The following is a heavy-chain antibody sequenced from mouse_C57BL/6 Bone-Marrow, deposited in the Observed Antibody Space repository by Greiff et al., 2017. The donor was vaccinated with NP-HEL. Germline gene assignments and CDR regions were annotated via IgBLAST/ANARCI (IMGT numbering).Heavy chain of an antibody. CDR2: IDPENGDT. V-gene: IGHV14-4*01. CDR1: GFNIKDDY. D-gene: IGHD3-2*02. Sequence: VQLQQSGAELVRPGASVKLSCTASGFNIKDDYMHWVKQRPEQGLEWIGWIDPENGDTEYASKFQGKATITADTSSNTAYLQLSSLTSEDTDVYYCTGQLRLFYAMDYWGQGTSVTVSS. CDR3: TGQLRLFYAMDY. J-gene: IGHJ4*01.